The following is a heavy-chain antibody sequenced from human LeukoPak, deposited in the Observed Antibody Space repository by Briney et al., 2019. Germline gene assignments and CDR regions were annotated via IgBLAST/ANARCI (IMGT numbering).Heavy chain of an antibody. J-gene: IGHJ4*02. CDR2: ISAYNGNT. CDR3: ARDQGYDSSGYYLYYFDY. CDR1: GGTFSSYA. V-gene: IGHV1-18*01. D-gene: IGHD3-22*01. Sequence: ASVKVSCKASGGTFSSYAMHWVRQAPGQGLEWMGWISAYNGNTNYAQKLQGRVTMTTDTSTSTAYMELRSLRSGDTAVYYCARDQGYDSSGYYLYYFDYWGQGTLVTVSS.